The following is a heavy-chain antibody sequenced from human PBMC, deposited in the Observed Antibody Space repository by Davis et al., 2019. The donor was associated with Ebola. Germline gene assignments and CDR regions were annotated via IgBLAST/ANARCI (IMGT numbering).Heavy chain of an antibody. Sequence: SLKISCAASGFTFSSYGMHWVRQAPGKGLEWVSGISWNSGSIGYADSVKGRFTISRDNAKNSLYLQMNSLRAEDTALYYRAKATSGRLASVFDYWGQGTLVTVSS. D-gene: IGHD1-1*01. CDR3: AKATSGRLASVFDY. CDR1: GFTFSSYG. CDR2: ISWNSGSI. V-gene: IGHV3-9*01. J-gene: IGHJ4*02.